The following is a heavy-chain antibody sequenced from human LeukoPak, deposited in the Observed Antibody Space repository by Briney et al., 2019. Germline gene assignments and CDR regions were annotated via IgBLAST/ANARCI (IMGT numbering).Heavy chain of an antibody. D-gene: IGHD6-19*01. CDR3: ARRAVDNSYYYCMDV. Sequence: ASVKVSCKASGYTFTSYDINWVRQVTGQGLEWMGWMNPKSGNTGYAQKFQGRVTITRNTSISTAYMEVSSLRYEDTAVYYCARRAVDNSYYYCMDVWGKGTTVTVSS. CDR2: MNPKSGNT. CDR1: GYTFTSYD. V-gene: IGHV1-8*03. J-gene: IGHJ6*03.